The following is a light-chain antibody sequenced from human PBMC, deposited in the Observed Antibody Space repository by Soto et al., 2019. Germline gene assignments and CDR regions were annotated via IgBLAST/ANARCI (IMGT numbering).Light chain of an antibody. J-gene: IGKJ5*01. V-gene: IGKV3D-15*01. CDR3: QQYSNWPLT. CDR1: QSVSSN. CDR2: GAS. Sequence: EILMTQSPATLSVSPGERATLSCRASQSVSSNLAWYQQKPGQAPRLLIYGASSRDTGIPDRFSGSGSGTDFTLTISRLEPEDFAVYYCQQYSNWPLTFGQGTRLEIK.